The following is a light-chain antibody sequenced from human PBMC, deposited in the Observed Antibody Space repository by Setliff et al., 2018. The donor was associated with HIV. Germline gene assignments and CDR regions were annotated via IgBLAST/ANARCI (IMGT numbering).Light chain of an antibody. V-gene: IGLV2-11*01. J-gene: IGLJ1*01. Sequence: QSVLTQPRSVSGSPGQTITLSCTGSTSDVGNYNYVSWYQQYPGKAPKLIIFDVSRRPSGVPDRFSGSKSQNTASLTISGLQPEDEADYYSCSYVGSYSYIFGTGTKVTVL. CDR3: CSYVGSYSYI. CDR2: DVS. CDR1: TSDVGNYNY.